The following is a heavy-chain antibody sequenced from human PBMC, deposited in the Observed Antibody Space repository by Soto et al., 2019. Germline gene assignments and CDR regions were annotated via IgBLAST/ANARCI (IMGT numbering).Heavy chain of an antibody. Sequence: LRLSCAASGFTFSDHYMAWFRQTPERGLEWLAYISHRSLTIYHARSVKDRFTISRDDATGSLYLQLNSLRVEDTAVYFCARGGGSSPFDYWGQGTVVTVSS. CDR3: ARGGGSSPFDY. V-gene: IGHV3-11*01. J-gene: IGHJ4*02. D-gene: IGHD6-6*01. CDR1: GFTFSDHY. CDR2: ISHRSLTI.